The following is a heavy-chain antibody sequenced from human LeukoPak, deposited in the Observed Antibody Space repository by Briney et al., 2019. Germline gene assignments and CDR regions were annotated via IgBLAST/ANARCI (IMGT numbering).Heavy chain of an antibody. CDR2: IYSGGST. CDR3: ARITIFGVLDY. V-gene: IGHV3-66*02. CDR1: GFTVSSNY. D-gene: IGHD3-3*01. Sequence: GGSLRLSCAPSGFTVSSNYMSWVRQAPGKGLEWVSVIYSGGSTYYADAVKGRFTISRNNSKNTLYLQMNSLRAEDTAVYYCARITIFGVLDYWGQGTLVTVSS. J-gene: IGHJ4*02.